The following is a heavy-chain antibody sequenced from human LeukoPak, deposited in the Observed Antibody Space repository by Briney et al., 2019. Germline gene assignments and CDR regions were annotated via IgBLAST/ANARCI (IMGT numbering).Heavy chain of an antibody. CDR1: GFTFSSYG. V-gene: IGHV3-33*01. CDR3: ARDNRLGASLYFDY. CDR2: IRYDGSNK. J-gene: IGHJ4*02. D-gene: IGHD3-16*01. Sequence: PGRSLRLSCAASGFTFSSYGMHWVRQAPGKGLEWVAVIRYDGSNKYYGDSVKGRFTISRDNSKNTLYLQRNSLRAEDTAVYYCARDNRLGASLYFDYWGQGTLVTVSS.